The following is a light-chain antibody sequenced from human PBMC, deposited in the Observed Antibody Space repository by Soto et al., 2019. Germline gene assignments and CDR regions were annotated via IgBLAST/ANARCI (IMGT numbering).Light chain of an antibody. J-gene: IGLJ3*02. CDR3: AAWDDSLNGWV. V-gene: IGLV1-44*01. CDR1: SSNIGSNT. Sequence: QSVLTQPPSGSGAPGQRVTISCSGSSSNIGSNTVNWYQQLPGTAPKLHIYSNNPRPSGVPDRFSGSKSGTSASLAISGLQSEDEADYYCAAWDDSLNGWVFGGGTKLTVL. CDR2: SNN.